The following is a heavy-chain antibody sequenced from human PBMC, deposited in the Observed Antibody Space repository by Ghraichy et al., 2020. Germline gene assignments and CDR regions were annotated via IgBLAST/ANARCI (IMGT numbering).Heavy chain of an antibody. Sequence: GSLRLSCATSGFTFSTYTMGWVRQAPGKGLEWVSSISSSSGSIFYADSVKGRFTISRDNAKNSLYLQMNSLRDEDTAVYFCARKDFFNSGTYYIPFFDSWGQGTLVTVSS. CDR3: ARKDFFNSGTYYIPFFDS. CDR2: ISSSSGSI. V-gene: IGHV3-48*02. D-gene: IGHD3-10*01. CDR1: GFTFSTYT. J-gene: IGHJ4*02.